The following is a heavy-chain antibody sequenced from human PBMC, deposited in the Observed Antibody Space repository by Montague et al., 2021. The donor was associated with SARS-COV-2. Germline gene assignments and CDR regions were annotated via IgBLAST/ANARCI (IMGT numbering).Heavy chain of an antibody. Sequence: SETLSLTCTVSGGSISSYYWSWIRQPPAKGLEWIGYIYYSGSTNYNHSLKSRVTISVDTSKNQFSLKLSSVTAADTAVYYCAGAGVYGSRYYYGMDVWGQGTTVTVSS. CDR1: GGSISSYY. D-gene: IGHD3-10*01. J-gene: IGHJ6*02. V-gene: IGHV4-59*01. CDR2: IYYSGST. CDR3: AGAGVYGSRYYYGMDV.